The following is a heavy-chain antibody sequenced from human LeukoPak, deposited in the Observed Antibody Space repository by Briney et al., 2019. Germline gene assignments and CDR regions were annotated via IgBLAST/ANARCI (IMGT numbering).Heavy chain of an antibody. CDR2: IYYSGST. V-gene: IGHV4-30-4*01. D-gene: IGHD3-22*01. CDR1: GGSISSGDYY. J-gene: IGHJ4*02. CDR3: ARAPTTYYYDSSGYEILGGDFDY. Sequence: SQTLSLTCTVSGGSISSGDYYWSWIRQPPGKGLEWIGYIYYSGSTYYNPSLKSRVTISVDTSKNQFSLKLSSVTAADTAVYYCARAPTTYYYDSSGYEILGGDFDYWGQGTLVTASS.